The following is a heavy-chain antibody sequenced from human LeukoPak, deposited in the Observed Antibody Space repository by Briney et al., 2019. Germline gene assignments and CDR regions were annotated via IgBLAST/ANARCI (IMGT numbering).Heavy chain of an antibody. V-gene: IGHV4-39*01. CDR3: ARQSISGSSLSYFDY. D-gene: IGHD3-22*01. Sequence: SETLSLTCTVSGGFISSSSYYWGWIRQPPGKGLEWIGSIFYSGNTYYNPSLKSRVTISVDTSKNQFSLRLSSVTAADTAVYYCARQSISGSSLSYFDYWGQGTLVNVSS. CDR2: IFYSGNT. J-gene: IGHJ4*02. CDR1: GGFISSSSYY.